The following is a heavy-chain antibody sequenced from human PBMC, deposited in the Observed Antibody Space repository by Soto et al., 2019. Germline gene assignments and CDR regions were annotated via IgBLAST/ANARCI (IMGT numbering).Heavy chain of an antibody. J-gene: IGHJ4*02. Sequence: SETLSLTNTVSGGSIRSYYWSWIRRPPGKGLEWIGYIYYSGSTNYNPSLKSRVTISVDTSKSQFSLNLSSVTTADTAVYYCAKAAYTSSSGPTFDSWGQGTLVTVSS. CDR2: IYYSGST. D-gene: IGHD6-6*01. V-gene: IGHV4-59*01. CDR1: GGSIRSYY. CDR3: AKAAYTSSSGPTFDS.